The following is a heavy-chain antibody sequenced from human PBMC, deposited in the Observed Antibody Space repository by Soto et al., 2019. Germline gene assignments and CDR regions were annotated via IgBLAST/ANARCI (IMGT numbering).Heavy chain of an antibody. CDR1: GVTFSSYS. Sequence: QVQLVQSGAEVKKPGSSVKVSCKASGVTFSSYSIHWVRQAPGQGLEWMGEVIPIYGTANYAQKFQGRVTTTADGSASTAYVELSSLGSDDTAVYYCSRDGGRHSGGVDYWGQGTVVTVSS. V-gene: IGHV1-69*01. J-gene: IGHJ4*02. CDR3: SRDGGRHSGGVDY. CDR2: VIPIYGTA. D-gene: IGHD1-26*01.